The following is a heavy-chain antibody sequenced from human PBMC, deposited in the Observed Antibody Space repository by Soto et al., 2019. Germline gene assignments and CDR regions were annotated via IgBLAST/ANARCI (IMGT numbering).Heavy chain of an antibody. CDR2: VAYDGSKT. CDR1: GFTFSSNG. J-gene: IGHJ5*01. D-gene: IGHD3-22*01. V-gene: IGHV3-30*03. Sequence: HVQLVESGGGVVQPGRSLRLTCAASGFTFSSNGMHWVRQAPGKGLEWVALVAYDGSKTYYGDSVRGRFTISRDNSENTLYLQMNSLRAEDTAVYYCARWVGGSMYDNSGKYDSWGQGTLITVSS. CDR3: ARWVGGSMYDNSGKYDS.